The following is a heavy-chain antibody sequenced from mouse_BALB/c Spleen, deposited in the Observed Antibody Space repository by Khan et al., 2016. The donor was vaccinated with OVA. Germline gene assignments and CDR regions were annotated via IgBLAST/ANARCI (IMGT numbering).Heavy chain of an antibody. CDR2: INTHSGVP. V-gene: IGHV9-4*02. CDR3: ATGGAAYYGYAGDAMEY. J-gene: IGHJ4*01. D-gene: IGHD2-2*01. CDR1: GYTFTTAG. Sequence: QIQLVQSGPELKKPGETVRISCKASGYTFTTAGIQWVQKMPGKGLKWIGWINTHSGVPKYAEDFKGRFAFSLEISVSTAYLQITNLKNEDTATYYCATGGAAYYGYAGDAMEYWGQGTSVTVSS.